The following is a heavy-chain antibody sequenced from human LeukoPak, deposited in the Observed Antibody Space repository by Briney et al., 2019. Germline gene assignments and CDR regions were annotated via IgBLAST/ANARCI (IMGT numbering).Heavy chain of an antibody. J-gene: IGHJ3*02. Sequence: EASVKVSCKASGGTFSSYAISWVRQAPGQGLEWMGGIIPIFGTANYAQKFQGRVTITADESTSTAYMELSSLRSEDTAVYYCARRSRVWGESAFDIWGQGTMVTVSS. CDR1: GGTFSSYA. CDR2: IIPIFGTA. D-gene: IGHD3-16*01. CDR3: ARRSRVWGESAFDI. V-gene: IGHV1-69*01.